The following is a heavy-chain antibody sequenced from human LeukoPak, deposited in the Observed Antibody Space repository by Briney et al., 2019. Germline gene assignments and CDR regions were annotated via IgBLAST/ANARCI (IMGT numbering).Heavy chain of an antibody. CDR1: GYTFTSYD. Sequence: ASVKVSCKASGYTFTSYDINWVRQATGQGLEWVGWMNPNSGNTGYAQKFQGRVTITRNTSISTAYVELSSLRSEDTAVYYCARDLPRSGGADHPYWGQGTLVTVSS. CDR3: ARDLPRSGGADHPY. V-gene: IGHV1-8*03. D-gene: IGHD3-16*01. CDR2: MNPNSGNT. J-gene: IGHJ4*02.